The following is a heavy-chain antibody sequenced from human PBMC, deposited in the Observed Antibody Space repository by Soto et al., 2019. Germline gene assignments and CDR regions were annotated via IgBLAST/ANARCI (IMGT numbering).Heavy chain of an antibody. CDR2: ISYDGSNK. CDR1: GFTFSSYG. V-gene: IGHV3-30*18. D-gene: IGHD3-22*01. CDR3: AKDFYPRYYYDSSGYFGAFDI. Sequence: PGGSLRLSCAASGFTFSSYGMHWVRQAPGKGLEWVAVISYDGSNKYYADSVKGRFTISRDNSKNTLYLQMNSLRAEDTAVYYCAKDFYPRYYYDSSGYFGAFDIWGQGTMVTVSS. J-gene: IGHJ3*02.